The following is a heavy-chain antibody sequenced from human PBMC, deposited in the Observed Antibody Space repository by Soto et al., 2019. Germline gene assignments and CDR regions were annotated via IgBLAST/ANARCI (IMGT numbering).Heavy chain of an antibody. CDR3: AGYSSSWLHHNWFDP. J-gene: IGHJ5*02. CDR2: IIPIFGTA. Sequence: SVKVSCKASGGTFSSYAISWVRQAPGQGLEWMGGIIPIFGTANYAQKFQGRVTITADESTSTAYMELSSLRSEDTAVYYCAGYSSSWLHHNWFDPWGQGTLVTVSS. D-gene: IGHD6-13*01. CDR1: GGTFSSYA. V-gene: IGHV1-69*13.